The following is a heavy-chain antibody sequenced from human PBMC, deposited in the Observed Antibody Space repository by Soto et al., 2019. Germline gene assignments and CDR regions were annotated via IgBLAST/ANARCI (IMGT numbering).Heavy chain of an antibody. Sequence: QVQLVQSGAEVKKPGASVKVSCKASGYTFTSYAMYWVRQAPGQRLEWMGWINAGNGNTKYSQKFQGRVTITRDTSASTAYMELSSLRSEDTAVYYCAREDPGEGWFDPWGQGTLVTVSS. J-gene: IGHJ5*02. CDR3: AREDPGEGWFDP. CDR1: GYTFTSYA. CDR2: INAGNGNT. D-gene: IGHD1-1*01. V-gene: IGHV1-3*01.